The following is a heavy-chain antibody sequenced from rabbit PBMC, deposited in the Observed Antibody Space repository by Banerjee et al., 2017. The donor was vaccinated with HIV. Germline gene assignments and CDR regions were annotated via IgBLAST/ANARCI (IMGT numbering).Heavy chain of an antibody. D-gene: IGHD8-1*01. J-gene: IGHJ4*01. CDR2: INAATAKP. CDR3: ARDGAGGSYFAL. CDR1: GFSFGDRDV. V-gene: IGHV1S45*01. Sequence: QEQLVESGGGLVQPEGSLTLTCKASGFSFGDRDVMCWVRQAPGKGLEWIACINAATAKPVYATWAKGRFTISRTSSTTVTLRMTSLTAADTATYFCARDGAGGSYFALWGQGTLVTVS.